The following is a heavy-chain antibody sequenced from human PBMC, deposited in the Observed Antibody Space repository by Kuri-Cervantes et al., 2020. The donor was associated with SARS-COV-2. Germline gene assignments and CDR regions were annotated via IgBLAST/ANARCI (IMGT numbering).Heavy chain of an antibody. D-gene: IGHD1-26*01. CDR3: ARLATGGSFSD. V-gene: IGHV3-48*03. Sequence: GGSLRLSCAASGFIFSDYATNWVRQAPGKGLEWISYISSSGSTIYYADSVKGRFTISRDYAKSSLYLQMNSLRAEDTAFYYCARLATGGSFSDWGQGTLVTVSS. CDR2: ISSSGSTI. J-gene: IGHJ4*02. CDR1: GFIFSDYA.